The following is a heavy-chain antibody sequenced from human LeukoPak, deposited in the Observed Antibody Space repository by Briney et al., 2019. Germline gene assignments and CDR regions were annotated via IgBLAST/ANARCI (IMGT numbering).Heavy chain of an antibody. CDR1: GFTFSNYA. CDR3: ARRYDTSGYSTMDY. J-gene: IGHJ4*02. D-gene: IGHD3-22*01. CDR2: IWYDGSNK. V-gene: IGHV3-33*08. Sequence: PGGSLRLSCAASGFTFSNYAIHWVRQAPGKGLEWVAVIWYDGSNKYYADSVKGRFTISRDNSKNTLYLQMNSLRAEDTAVYYCARRYDTSGYSTMDYWGQGTLVTVSS.